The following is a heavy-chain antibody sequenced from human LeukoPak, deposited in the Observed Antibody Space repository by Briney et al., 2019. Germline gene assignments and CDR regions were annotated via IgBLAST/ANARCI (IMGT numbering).Heavy chain of an antibody. V-gene: IGHV4-59*08. CDR2: VYYSGNT. CDR3: AKGLVGDDY. CDR1: GGSISGYY. Sequence: SETLSLTCAISGGSISGYYWSWIRQPPRKGLEWIGYVYYSGNTKYNPSLKSRVTMSVHTSKNQFSLRLTSVTARDTAVYYGAKGLVGDDYWGQGTLVTVSS. J-gene: IGHJ4*02. D-gene: IGHD2-2*01.